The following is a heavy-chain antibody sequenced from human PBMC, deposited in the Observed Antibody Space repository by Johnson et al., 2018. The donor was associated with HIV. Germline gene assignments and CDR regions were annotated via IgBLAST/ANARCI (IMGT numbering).Heavy chain of an antibody. V-gene: IGHV3-20*04. J-gene: IGHJ3*02. D-gene: IGHD3-16*01. Sequence: VQLVESGGGVERPGGSLRLSCVASGFTFDEYDMNWVRQAPGKGLEWVSGINWNGGSTYYADSVKGRFTISRDISKNSLYLQMNTLRADDTAVYYCARGSRYTHDNDDVYLLQSFDIWGQGTMVTVSS. CDR1: GFTFDEYD. CDR3: ARGSRYTHDNDDVYLLQSFDI. CDR2: INWNGGST.